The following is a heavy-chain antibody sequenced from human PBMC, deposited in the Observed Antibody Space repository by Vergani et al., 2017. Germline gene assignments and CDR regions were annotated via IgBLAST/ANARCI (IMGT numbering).Heavy chain of an antibody. V-gene: IGHV4-31*11. J-gene: IGHJ6*03. CDR2: IFYSGTT. CDR3: ARVDTQVPATSHFYYLVV. Sequence: QVQLQESGPGVVKPSQTLSLTFAVSGGSISSGDHCWTWIRQRPGKGLEWIGYIFYSGTTYDNPSLRSRLTISVDTSQNQFSLKLRSVTAADTAVYYCARVDTQVPATSHFYYLVVYGKPTTVVVSS. D-gene: IGHD6-25*01. CDR1: GGSISSGDHC.